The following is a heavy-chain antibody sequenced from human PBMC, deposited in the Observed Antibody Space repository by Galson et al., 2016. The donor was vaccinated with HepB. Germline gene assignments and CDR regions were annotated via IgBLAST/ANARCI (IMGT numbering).Heavy chain of an antibody. CDR3: ARSDFYSRNAYFDP. CDR1: GASINSGDHF. Sequence: TLSLTCTVAGASINSGDHFWTWIRQPAGKGLEWIGHIYTGGTNEYNPSLRSRVTMSIDTSKKEFSLRLTSVTAADTAIYYCARSDFYSRNAYFDPWGRGILVVVSS. J-gene: IGHJ5*01. D-gene: IGHD1-1*01. CDR2: IYTGGTN. V-gene: IGHV4-61*09.